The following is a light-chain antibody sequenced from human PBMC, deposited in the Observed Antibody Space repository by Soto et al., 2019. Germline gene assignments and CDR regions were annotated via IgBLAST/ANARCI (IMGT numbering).Light chain of an antibody. Sequence: QSVLTQPASVSGSPGQSITISCTGTSSDVGGYNYVSWYQQHPGKAPKLMIYDVSNRPSGVSNRFSGSKSGNTASLSISGLQAEDEADYYCSSYTSSITLVFXGGTKVTVL. CDR1: SSDVGGYNY. V-gene: IGLV2-14*03. CDR3: SSYTSSITLV. CDR2: DVS. J-gene: IGLJ2*01.